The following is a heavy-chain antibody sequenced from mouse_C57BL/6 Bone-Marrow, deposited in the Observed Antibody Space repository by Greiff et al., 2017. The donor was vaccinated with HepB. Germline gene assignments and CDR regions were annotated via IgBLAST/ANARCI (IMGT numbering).Heavy chain of an antibody. V-gene: IGHV5-17*01. CDR1: GFTFSDYG. J-gene: IGHJ4*01. Sequence: DVQLVESGGGLVKPGGSLKLSCAASGFTFSDYGMHWVRQAPEKGLEWVAYISSGSSTIYYADTVKGRFTISRDNAKNTLFLQMTSLRSEDTAMYYCARPTIVSYYAMDYWGQGTSVTVSS. CDR2: ISSGSSTI. CDR3: ARPTIVSYYAMDY. D-gene: IGHD2-5*01.